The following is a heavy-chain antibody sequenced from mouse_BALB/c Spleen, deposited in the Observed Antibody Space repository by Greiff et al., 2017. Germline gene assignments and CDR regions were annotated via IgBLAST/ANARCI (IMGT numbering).Heavy chain of an antibody. D-gene: IGHD1-2*01. V-gene: IGHV1-69*02. CDR3: ARGDGYLYFDY. J-gene: IGHJ2*01. CDR2: IDPSDSET. CDR1: GYTFTSYW. Sequence: QVQLKQPGAELVKPGAPVKLSCKASGYTFTSYWMNWVKQRPGRGLEWIGRIDPSDSETHYNQKFKDKATLTVDKSSSTAYIQLSSLTSEDSAVYYCARGDGYLYFDYWGQGTTLTVSS.